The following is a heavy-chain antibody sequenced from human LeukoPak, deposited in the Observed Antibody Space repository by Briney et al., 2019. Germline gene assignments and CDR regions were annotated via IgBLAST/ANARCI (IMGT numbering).Heavy chain of an antibody. Sequence: GASVKVSCKASGYTFTSYYMHWVRQAPGQGLEWMGIINPSGGSTSYAQKFQGRVTMTRDVSTSTVYMELSSLRSEDTAVYYCASEDDGGCSGGSCYPASNPWGQGTLVTVSS. V-gene: IGHV1-46*01. CDR1: GYTFTSYY. D-gene: IGHD2-15*01. CDR3: ASEDDGGCSGGSCYPASNP. CDR2: INPSGGST. J-gene: IGHJ5*02.